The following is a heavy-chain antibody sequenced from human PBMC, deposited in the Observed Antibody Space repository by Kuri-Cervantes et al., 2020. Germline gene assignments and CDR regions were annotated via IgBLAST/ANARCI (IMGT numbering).Heavy chain of an antibody. Sequence: SETLSLTCTVSGGSISSYYWSWIRQPPGKGLEWIGYIYYSGSTNYNPSLKSRVTISVDTSKNQFSLKLSSVTAADTAVYYCARGGSSPKNDAFDIWGQGTMVTVSS. CDR3: ARGGSSPKNDAFDI. CDR1: GGSISSYY. V-gene: IGHV4-59*12. J-gene: IGHJ3*02. CDR2: IYYSGST. D-gene: IGHD6-13*01.